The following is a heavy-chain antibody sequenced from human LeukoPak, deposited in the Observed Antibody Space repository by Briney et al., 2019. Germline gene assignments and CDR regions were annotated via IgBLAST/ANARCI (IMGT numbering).Heavy chain of an antibody. Sequence: SQTLSLTCTVSGGSISSGGYYWSWIRQHPGKGLEWIGYIYYSGRTNYNPSLKSRVSISVDTSKNQFSLKLSSVTAADTAVYYCARDFRGSVDAFDIWGQGTMVAVSS. CDR1: GGSISSGGYY. CDR3: ARDFRGSVDAFDI. V-gene: IGHV4-31*03. CDR2: IYYSGRT. J-gene: IGHJ3*02.